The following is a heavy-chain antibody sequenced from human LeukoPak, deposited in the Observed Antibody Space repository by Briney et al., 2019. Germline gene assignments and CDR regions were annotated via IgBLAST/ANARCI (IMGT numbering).Heavy chain of an antibody. D-gene: IGHD6-19*01. CDR1: GFTFSSYG. J-gene: IGHJ4*02. CDR2: ISYDGSNK. CDR3: AKVGSGWYGDYFDY. V-gene: IGHV3-30*18. Sequence: PGGSLRLSCAASGFTFSSYGMHWVRQAPGKGLEWVAVISYDGSNKYYADSVKGRFTISRDNSKNTLYLQMNSLRAEDTAVYYCAKVGSGWYGDYFDYWGQGTLVTVSS.